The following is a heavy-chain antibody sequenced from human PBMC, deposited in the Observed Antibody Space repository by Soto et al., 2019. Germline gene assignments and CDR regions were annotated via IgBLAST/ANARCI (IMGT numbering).Heavy chain of an antibody. V-gene: IGHV3-66*01. CDR2: VCSGGST. CDR3: ARVPAVNYFDP. Sequence: EVQLVESGGGLVHPGGSLRLSCAVFGFTVNRSYMAWVRQTPGKGLEWVSVVCSGGSTYYADSVKGRFTFSTDSSKNTVYLQMDSLKVEDTGVYYCARVPAVNYFDPWGQGTLVTVS. CDR1: GFTVNRSY. J-gene: IGHJ5*02. D-gene: IGHD1-7*01.